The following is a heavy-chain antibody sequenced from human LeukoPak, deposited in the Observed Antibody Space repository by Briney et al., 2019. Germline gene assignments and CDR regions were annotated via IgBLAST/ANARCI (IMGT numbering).Heavy chain of an antibody. CDR1: GFTFSSYA. D-gene: IGHD3-22*01. Sequence: GGSLRLSCAASGFTFSSYAMSWVRQAPGKGLEWVSAISGSGGRTYYADSVKGRFTISRDDSKNTLYLQMNSLRAEDTAIYYCAKDMIVLGFASDFDYWGQGTLVTVSS. V-gene: IGHV3-23*01. CDR2: ISGSGGRT. J-gene: IGHJ4*02. CDR3: AKDMIVLGFASDFDY.